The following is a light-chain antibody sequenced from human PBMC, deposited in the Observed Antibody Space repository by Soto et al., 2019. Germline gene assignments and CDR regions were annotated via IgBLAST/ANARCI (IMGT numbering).Light chain of an antibody. V-gene: IGKV3-20*01. Sequence: VLTQSPGTLSLSPGERATLSCRASQSVNNNYLAWYQQTPGQSPRLLIYGASISAAAIPDRFSGSGSGTYFTLTISRLEPEDSAVYYCQQHSRSITFGGGTKVEIK. CDR1: QSVNNNY. CDR2: GAS. J-gene: IGKJ4*01. CDR3: QQHSRSIT.